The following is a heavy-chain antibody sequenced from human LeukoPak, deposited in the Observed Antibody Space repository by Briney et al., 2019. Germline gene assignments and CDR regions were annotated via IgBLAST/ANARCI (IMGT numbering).Heavy chain of an antibody. V-gene: IGHV1-2*02. J-gene: IGHJ4*02. CDR3: ARDLDIAVAGYFDY. Sequence: ASVKVSCKASGYTFTGYYMHWVRQAPGQGLEWMGWINPNSGGTNYAQKFQGRVTMTRDTSISTAYMELSRLRSDDTAVYYCARDLDIAVAGYFDYWGQRTLVTVSS. D-gene: IGHD6-19*01. CDR1: GYTFTGYY. CDR2: INPNSGGT.